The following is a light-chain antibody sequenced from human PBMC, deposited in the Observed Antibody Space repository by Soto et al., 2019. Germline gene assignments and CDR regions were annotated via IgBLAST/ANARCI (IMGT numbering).Light chain of an antibody. J-gene: IGKJ1*01. CDR3: QQTYRTPRT. V-gene: IGKV1-39*01. CDR2: GAS. CDR1: QTISTY. Sequence: DIQMTQSPSSLSASLGDRVTIICRASQTISTYLNWYQQRPGKAPKVLIYGASILQSGVPSRFSASGSGTDFTLTISSLHPEYFATYYCQQTYRTPRTFGQGTNV.